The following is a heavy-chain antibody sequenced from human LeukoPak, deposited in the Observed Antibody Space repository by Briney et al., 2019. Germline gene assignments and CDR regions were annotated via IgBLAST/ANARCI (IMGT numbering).Heavy chain of an antibody. CDR3: ARSPDYYDSSGPDYYYMDV. J-gene: IGHJ6*03. D-gene: IGHD3-22*01. CDR2: ISSSSSYI. Sequence: PGGSLRLSCAASGFTFSSYSMNWVRQAPGKGLEWVSSISSSSSYIYYADSVKGRFTISRDNAKNSLYLQMNSLRAEDTAVYYCARSPDYYDSSGPDYYYMDVWGKGTTVTVSS. CDR1: GFTFSSYS. V-gene: IGHV3-21*01.